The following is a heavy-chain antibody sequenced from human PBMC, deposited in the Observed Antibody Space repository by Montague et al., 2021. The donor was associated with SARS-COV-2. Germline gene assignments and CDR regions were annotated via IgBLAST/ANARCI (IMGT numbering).Heavy chain of an antibody. Sequence: SECLSLTCTDSGGSVSSGSYYWSWIRQPPGKGLEWIGYIYYSGSTNYNPSLKSRVTISVDTSKNQFSLKLSSVTAADTAVYYCASVNTAGAYWGQGTLVTVSS. CDR1: GGSVSSGSYY. CDR3: ASVNTAGAY. V-gene: IGHV4-61*01. D-gene: IGHD7-27*01. J-gene: IGHJ4*02. CDR2: IYYSGST.